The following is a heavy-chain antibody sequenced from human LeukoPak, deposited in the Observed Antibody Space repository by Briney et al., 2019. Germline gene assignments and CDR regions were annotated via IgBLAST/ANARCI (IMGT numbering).Heavy chain of an antibody. CDR1: GDSVSSNSAA. J-gene: IGHJ6*02. D-gene: IGHD2-2*01. CDR2: TYYRSKWYN. V-gene: IGHV6-1*01. Sequence: SQTLSLTCAISGDSVSSNSAAWNWIRQSPSRGLEWLGRTYYRSKWYNDYAVSVKSRITINPDTSKNQFSLQLNSVTPEDTAVYYCARDLKYQLLLFSGQYYYYGMDVWGQGTTVTVSS. CDR3: ARDLKYQLLLFSGQYYYYGMDV.